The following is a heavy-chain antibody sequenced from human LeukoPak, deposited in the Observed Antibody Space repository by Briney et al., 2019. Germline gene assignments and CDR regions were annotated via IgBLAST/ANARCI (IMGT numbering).Heavy chain of an antibody. V-gene: IGHV3-74*01. J-gene: IGHJ4*02. CDR3: AKPQRPDMYYDFWSGNSGGRLFDY. CDR2: IDIDGTGT. Sequence: GGSLRLSCAASGFTFTNYWMHWVRQAPGKGLVWVPRIDIDGTGTSYADSVKGRFTISRDNSKNTLYLQMNSLRAEDTAVYYCAKPQRPDMYYDFWSGNSGGRLFDYWGQGTLVTVSS. D-gene: IGHD3-3*01. CDR1: GFTFTNYW.